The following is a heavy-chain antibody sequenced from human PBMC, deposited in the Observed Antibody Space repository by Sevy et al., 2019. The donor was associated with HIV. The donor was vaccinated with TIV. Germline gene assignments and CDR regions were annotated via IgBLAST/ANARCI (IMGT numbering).Heavy chain of an antibody. CDR1: GFTFSAYW. J-gene: IGHJ4*02. V-gene: IGHV3-7*01. CDR3: AQGTTGRFDA. Sequence: GGSLRLSCAASGFTFSAYWLNWVRQAPGKGLEWVANIKADGSDKHYVDPVEGRFNISRDNAKNSLYVQMNSLRVEDTAVYYCAQGTTGRFDAWGQGTLVTVSS. CDR2: IKADGSDK. D-gene: IGHD1-26*01.